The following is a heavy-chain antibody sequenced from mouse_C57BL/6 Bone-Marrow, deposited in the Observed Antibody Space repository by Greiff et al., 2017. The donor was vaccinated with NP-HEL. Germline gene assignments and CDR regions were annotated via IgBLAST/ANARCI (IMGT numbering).Heavy chain of an antibody. CDR3: ARGRRGFDY. V-gene: IGHV1-80*01. CDR2: IYPGDGDT. J-gene: IGHJ2*01. CDR1: GYAFSSYW. Sequence: VMLVESGAELVKPGASVKISCKASGYAFSSYWMNWVKQRPGKGLEWIGQIYPGDGDTNYNGNFKGKATLTADKSSSPAYMQLRSLTPEDYAGYCCARGRRGFDYWGQGTTLTVSS.